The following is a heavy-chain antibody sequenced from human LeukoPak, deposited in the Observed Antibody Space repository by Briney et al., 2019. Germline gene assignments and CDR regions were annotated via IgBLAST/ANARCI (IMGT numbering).Heavy chain of an antibody. CDR2: INWNGGST. Sequence: GGSLRLSCAASGFTFDDYAMSWVRQVSGKGLEWVSGINWNGGSTGYADSVKGRFTISRDNAKNSLYLQMNSLRAEDTALYYCARVRGGGVVIIYYMDVWGKGTTVTVSS. J-gene: IGHJ6*03. V-gene: IGHV3-20*04. CDR1: GFTFDDYA. CDR3: ARVRGGGVVIIYYMDV. D-gene: IGHD3-3*01.